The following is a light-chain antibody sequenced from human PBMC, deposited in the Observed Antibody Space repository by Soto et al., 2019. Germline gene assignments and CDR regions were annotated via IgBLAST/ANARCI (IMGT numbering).Light chain of an antibody. Sequence: DIEMTQSPSSLSASVGDRVTITCRASRTIAGYVNWYQQRPGEAPNLLIYAASSLQSGVPSRFRGSGSGTDFTLTINSPQPEDFATFYCQQTYSTPGTFGQGTKV. CDR1: RTIAGY. J-gene: IGKJ1*01. CDR3: QQTYSTPGT. CDR2: AAS. V-gene: IGKV1-39*01.